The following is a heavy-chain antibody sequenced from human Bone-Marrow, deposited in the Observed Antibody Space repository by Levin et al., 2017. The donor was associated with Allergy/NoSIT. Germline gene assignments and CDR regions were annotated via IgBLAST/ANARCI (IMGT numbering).Heavy chain of an antibody. Sequence: SCAASGFDFSNYAMHWVRQAPGKGLEWLAGLSYDGSKRYSADSVKGRFIIFRDESKKTLYLQMNTLRPEDTAIYYCTRDEPDYYYAMDVWGQGTAVTVSS. D-gene: IGHD1-14*01. CDR1: GFDFSNYA. J-gene: IGHJ6*02. CDR2: LSYDGSKR. V-gene: IGHV3-30-3*01. CDR3: TRDEPDYYYAMDV.